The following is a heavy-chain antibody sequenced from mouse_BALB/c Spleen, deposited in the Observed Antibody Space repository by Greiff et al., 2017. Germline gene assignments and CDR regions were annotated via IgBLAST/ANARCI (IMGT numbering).Heavy chain of an antibody. CDR2: IFPGSGNT. D-gene: IGHD2-4*01. Sequence: VMLVESGPELVKPGASVKISCKASGYSFTSYYIHWVKQRPGQGLEWIGWIFPGSGNTKYNEKFKGKATLTADTSSSTAYMQLSSLTSEDSAVYFCARPSTMITETFDYWGQGTTLTVSS. V-gene: IGHV1-66*01. CDR3: ARPSTMITETFDY. CDR1: GYSFTSYY. J-gene: IGHJ2*01.